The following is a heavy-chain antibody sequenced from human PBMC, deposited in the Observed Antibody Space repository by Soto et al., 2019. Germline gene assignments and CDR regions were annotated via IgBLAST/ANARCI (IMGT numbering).Heavy chain of an antibody. D-gene: IGHD1-7*01. V-gene: IGHV3-23*01. CDR3: AKVSGITGTTDYFDY. Sequence: GGSLRLSCAASGFTFSSYAMSWVRQAPGKGLEWVSAISGSGGSTYYADSVKGRFTISRDNSKNTLYLQMNSLRAEDTAVYYCAKVSGITGTTDYFDYWGQGTLVTVSS. J-gene: IGHJ4*02. CDR2: ISGSGGST. CDR1: GFTFSSYA.